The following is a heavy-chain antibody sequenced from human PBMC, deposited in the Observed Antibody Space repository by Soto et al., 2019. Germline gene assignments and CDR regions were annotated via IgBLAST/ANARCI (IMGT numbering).Heavy chain of an antibody. Sequence: EAQLLESGGGLIQPGGSLRLSCVASGFIFSEYAMSWVRQAPGKGLEWVSVIGGDGGSPIYADSVKGRFTISRDNSKXXXXXXXXXXXXXXXAVYYCAKDSINRNGIYDPFDIWGQGRVVSVSS. CDR3: AKDSINRNGIYDPFDI. CDR2: IGGDGGSP. V-gene: IGHV3-23*01. D-gene: IGHD3-10*01. J-gene: IGHJ3*02. CDR1: GFIFSEYA.